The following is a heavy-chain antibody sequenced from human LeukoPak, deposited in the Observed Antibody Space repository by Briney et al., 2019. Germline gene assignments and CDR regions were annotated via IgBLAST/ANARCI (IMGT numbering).Heavy chain of an antibody. CDR1: GGSISSYY. V-gene: IGHV4-59*08. CDR2: IYYSGST. Sequence: PSETLSLTCTVSGGSISSYYWRWIRQPPGKGLEWIGYIYYSGSTNYNPSLKSRVTILVDTSKNQFSLKLSSVTAADTAVYYCAGHDPGGYYSNWYFDLWGRGTLVTVSS. CDR3: AGHDPGGYYSNWYFDL. D-gene: IGHD3-22*01. J-gene: IGHJ2*01.